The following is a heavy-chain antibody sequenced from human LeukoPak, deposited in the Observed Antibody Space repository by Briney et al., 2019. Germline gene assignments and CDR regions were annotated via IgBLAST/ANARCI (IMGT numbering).Heavy chain of an antibody. V-gene: IGHV3-66*04. CDR1: GFGVSSNY. Sequence: GGSLRLSCAASGFGVSSNYMSWVRQAPGKGLEWVSVIYSGGDTHYADSVKGRFTISRDNSKDTLYLQMNSLRAEDTAVYYCARLYSHTGDYWGQGTLVTVSS. D-gene: IGHD5-18*01. CDR3: ARLYSHTGDY. J-gene: IGHJ4*02. CDR2: IYSGGDT.